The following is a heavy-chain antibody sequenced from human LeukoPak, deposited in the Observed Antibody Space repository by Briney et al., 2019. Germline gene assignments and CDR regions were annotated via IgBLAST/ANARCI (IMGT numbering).Heavy chain of an antibody. CDR2: ISYDGSNK. D-gene: IGHD2-2*01. CDR3: MGYCTRSSCSIDY. CDR1: GFTFSSYA. Sequence: PGGSLRLSCAASGFTFSSYAMHWVRQAPGKGLEWVAVISYDGSNKYYADSVKGRFTISRDNSKNTPYLQMNSLRAEDTAVYYCMGYCTRSSCSIDYWGQGTLVTVSS. V-gene: IGHV3-30-3*01. J-gene: IGHJ4*02.